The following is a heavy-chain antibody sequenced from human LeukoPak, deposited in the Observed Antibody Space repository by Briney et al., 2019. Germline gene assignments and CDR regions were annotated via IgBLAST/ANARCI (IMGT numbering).Heavy chain of an antibody. D-gene: IGHD3-22*01. CDR3: TRHENLYDSSGYGWGSHYYMDV. V-gene: IGHV3-73*01. CDR1: GFTFSGSA. CDR2: IRSKANSYAT. Sequence: GGSLRLSCAASGFTFSGSAMHWVRQASGKGLEWVGRIRSKANSYATAYAASVKGRFTISRDDSKNTAYLQMNSLKTEDTAVYYCTRHENLYDSSGYGWGSHYYMDVWGKGTTVTISS. J-gene: IGHJ6*03.